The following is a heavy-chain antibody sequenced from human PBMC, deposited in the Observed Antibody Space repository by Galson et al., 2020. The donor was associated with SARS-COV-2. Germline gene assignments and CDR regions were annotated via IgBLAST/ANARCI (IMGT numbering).Heavy chain of an antibody. CDR2: INPSTGDT. V-gene: IGHV1-2*02. CDR3: ARGGYTYALYHYFYYMDV. Sequence: ASVKVSFKASGYCFTGYYLHWVRQAPGKGLEWMGWINPSTGDTRYGQKFQGRVTMTRDKSTTTAYMETSLTLDDTAVYYCARGGYTYALYHYFYYMDVWGKGTTVIVSS. CDR1: GYCFTGYY. D-gene: IGHD5-18*01. J-gene: IGHJ6*03.